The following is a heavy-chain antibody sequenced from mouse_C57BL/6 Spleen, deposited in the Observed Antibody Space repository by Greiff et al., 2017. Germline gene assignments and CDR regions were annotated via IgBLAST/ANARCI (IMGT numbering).Heavy chain of an antibody. CDR1: GYTFTSYD. D-gene: IGHD3-2*02. CDR2: IYPRDGNT. J-gene: IGHJ2*01. V-gene: IGHV1-85*01. Sequence: VQLQQSGPELVKPGASVKLSCKASGYTFTSYDIHWVKQRPGQGLEWIGWIYPRDGNTKYNEKFKGKATLTVDTSSSTAYMELHSLTSEDSAVYFCATRAGYEYYFDYWGQGTTLTVSS. CDR3: ATRAGYEYYFDY.